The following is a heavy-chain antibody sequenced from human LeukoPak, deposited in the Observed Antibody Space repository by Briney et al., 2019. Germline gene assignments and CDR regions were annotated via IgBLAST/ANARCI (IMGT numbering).Heavy chain of an antibody. CDR3: ARGRGWATRYYFDY. V-gene: IGHV4-34*01. CDR1: GGSISSYY. CDR2: INHSGST. Sequence: SETLSLTCTVSGGSISSYYWSWIRQPPGKGLEWIGEINHSGSTNYNPSLKSRVTISVDTSKNQFSLKLSSVTAADTAVYYCARGRGWATRYYFDYWGQGTLVTVSS. D-gene: IGHD6-19*01. J-gene: IGHJ4*02.